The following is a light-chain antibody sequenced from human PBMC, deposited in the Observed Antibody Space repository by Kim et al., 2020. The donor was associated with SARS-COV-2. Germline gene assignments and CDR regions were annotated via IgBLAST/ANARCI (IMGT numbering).Light chain of an antibody. CDR3: QQYDRYSPTSA. CDR1: QSVGTW. J-gene: IGKJ2*01. CDR2: GAS. V-gene: IGKV1-5*03. Sequence: DIQLTQSPSTLSVSVGDRVALTCRASQSVGTWVAWYQQKPGRAPKLLIYGASNLVSGVPARFSGSGSNTEFTLTIDSLQPEDSATYYCQQYDRYSPTSAFGPGTKLEI.